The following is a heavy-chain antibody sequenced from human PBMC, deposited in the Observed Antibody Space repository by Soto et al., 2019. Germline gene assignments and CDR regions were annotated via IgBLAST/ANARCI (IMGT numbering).Heavy chain of an antibody. V-gene: IGHV4-31*03. CDR1: GGSISSRGYY. CDR2: IYYSGST. Sequence: PSETLSLTCTVSGGSISSRGYYWSWIRQHPGKGLEWIGYIYYSGSTYYNPSLKSRVTISVDTSKNQFSLKLSSVTAADTAVYYCARTSGSYPYYFDYWGHGTLVTVSS. CDR3: ARTSGSYPYYFDY. J-gene: IGHJ4*01. D-gene: IGHD3-10*01.